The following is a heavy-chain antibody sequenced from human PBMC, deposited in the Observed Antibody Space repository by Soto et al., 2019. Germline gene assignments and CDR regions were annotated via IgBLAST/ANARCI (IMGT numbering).Heavy chain of an antibody. J-gene: IGHJ1*01. CDR1: GFIFTDWF. D-gene: IGHD2-21*01. Sequence: HLAQSGPEVKRPGASVKISCKASGFIFTDWFMHWVRQAPGQGPEWMGIINTSGGNSIYSQKFQDRVTMTRHTSTSTLSMELSSLTSADTAVYYCAKEGAIPGEVDAWGQGTLVTVSS. CDR2: INTSGGNS. V-gene: IGHV1-46*01. CDR3: AKEGAIPGEVDA.